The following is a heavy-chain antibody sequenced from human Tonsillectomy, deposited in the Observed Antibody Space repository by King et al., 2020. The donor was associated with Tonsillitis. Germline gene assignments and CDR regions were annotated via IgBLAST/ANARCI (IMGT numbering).Heavy chain of an antibody. D-gene: IGHD6-13*01. J-gene: IGHJ6*02. CDR3: ARVDQMGIAPFHYGMDV. CDR1: GLTFINYW. CDR2: IKQDGSEK. V-gene: IGHV3-7*01. Sequence: VQLVESGGGLVQPGGSLRLSCGVSGLTFINYWMSWVRQPPGKGLEWVANIKQDGSEKYYVDSVKGRFTISRDNAKNSLYLQMNSLRAEDTAVYYCARVDQMGIAPFHYGMDVWGQGTTVTVSS.